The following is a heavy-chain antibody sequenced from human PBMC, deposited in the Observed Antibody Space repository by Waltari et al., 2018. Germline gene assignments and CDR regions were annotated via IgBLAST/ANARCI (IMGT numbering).Heavy chain of an antibody. CDR1: GFSFRSIW. J-gene: IGHJ4*02. Sequence: QLVESGGGLVQPGGSPRLSCATSGFSFRSIWMSWVRQAPGKGPQWVANIRNDGGEIHYADAVKGRFTISRDNAKDSLYLQMDSLRGDDTAVYHCALGWSLERWGRGTLVTVSS. V-gene: IGHV3-7*01. CDR2: IRNDGGEI. D-gene: IGHD3-3*01. CDR3: ALGWSLER.